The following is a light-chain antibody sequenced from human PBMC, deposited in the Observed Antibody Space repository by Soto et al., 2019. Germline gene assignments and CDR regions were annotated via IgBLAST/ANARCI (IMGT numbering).Light chain of an antibody. V-gene: IGKV1-39*01. CDR2: GAS. CDR3: QQSSITPRS. CDR1: QSISTY. Sequence: DIRLTQFPPSLSASVGDRVTISCRASQSISTYLMWSQQKPGKAPNLLIYGASGLQNGVPSRFTGSGSGTEFSLTISGLQPEDSGTYYCQQSSITPRSVGQGTKVDI. J-gene: IGKJ1*01.